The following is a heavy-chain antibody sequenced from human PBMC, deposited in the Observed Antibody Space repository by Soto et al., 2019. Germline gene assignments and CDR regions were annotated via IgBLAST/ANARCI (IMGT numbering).Heavy chain of an antibody. CDR1: GFSLSTSGMC. Sequence: SGPTLVNHTQTLTLTCTFSGFSLSTSGMCVSWIRQPPGKALEWLARIYWDDDKRYSPSLKSRLTITKDTSKNQVVLTMTNMDPVDTATYYCAHSSSSSLRPEYYYYYYGMDVWGQGTTVTVSS. CDR2: IYWDDDK. D-gene: IGHD6-13*01. J-gene: IGHJ6*02. V-gene: IGHV2-5*08. CDR3: AHSSSSSLRPEYYYYYYGMDV.